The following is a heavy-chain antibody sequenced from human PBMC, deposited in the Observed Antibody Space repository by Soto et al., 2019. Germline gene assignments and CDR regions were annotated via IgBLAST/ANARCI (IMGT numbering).Heavy chain of an antibody. Sequence: EVQLLESGGGLVQPGGSLRLSCAASGFTLSSYAVSWVRQAPGKGLKWVSAFSGSFSTTYLAASVRGRFAISSDRSKNMLYLEMNNLRAEDTALYFCARSKPAIVGGPGSPLDIWGQGTMVTVSS. V-gene: IGHV3-23*01. J-gene: IGHJ3*02. CDR2: FSGSFSTT. D-gene: IGHD1-26*01. CDR1: GFTLSSYA. CDR3: ARSKPAIVGGPGSPLDI.